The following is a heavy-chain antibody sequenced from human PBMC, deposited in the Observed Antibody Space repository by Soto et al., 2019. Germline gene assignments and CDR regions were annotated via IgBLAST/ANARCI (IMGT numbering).Heavy chain of an antibody. J-gene: IGHJ4*02. V-gene: IGHV3-30-3*01. CDR3: ARTPGPTVVTEN. CDR1: GFTFSSYA. Sequence: GGSLRLSCAASGFTFSSYAMHWVRQAPGKGLEWVAVISYDGSNKYYADSVKGRFTISRDNSKNTLYLQMNSLRAEDTAVYYCARTPGPTVVTENWGQGTLVTVSS. CDR2: ISYDGSNK. D-gene: IGHD2-15*01.